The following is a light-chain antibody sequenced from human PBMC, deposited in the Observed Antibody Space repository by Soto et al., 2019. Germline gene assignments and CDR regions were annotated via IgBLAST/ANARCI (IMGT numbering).Light chain of an antibody. CDR1: SSDVGGYNY. Sequence: QSVLTQPASVSGFPGQSIAISCTRTSSDVGGYNYVSWYQQHPGKAPKLMIYDVSNRPSGVSDRFSGSKSGNTASLTISGLQAEDEADYYCTSYTSSSTYVFGPGTKVTVL. V-gene: IGLV2-14*01. CDR2: DVS. J-gene: IGLJ1*01. CDR3: TSYTSSSTYV.